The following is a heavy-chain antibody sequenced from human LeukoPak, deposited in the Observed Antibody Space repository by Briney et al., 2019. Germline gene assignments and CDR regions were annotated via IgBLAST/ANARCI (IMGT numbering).Heavy chain of an antibody. CDR1: GFTFSSYA. V-gene: IGHV3-30-3*01. CDR3: ARAPFYSGLDF. CDR2: ISYDGTNT. Sequence: GRSLRLSCAASGFTFSSYAMHWVRQAPGKGLEWVAMISYDGTNTYYADSVKGRFTISRENSQNTLYLQMNSLRAEDTAVYYCARAPFYSGLDFWGQGTLVTVSS. D-gene: IGHD1-26*01. J-gene: IGHJ4*02.